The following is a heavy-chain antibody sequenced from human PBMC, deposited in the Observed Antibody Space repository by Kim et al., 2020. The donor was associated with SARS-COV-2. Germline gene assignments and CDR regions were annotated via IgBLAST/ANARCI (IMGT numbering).Heavy chain of an antibody. CDR3: TSKYYYDTSGFYYADW. V-gene: IGHV4-38-2*01. J-gene: IGHJ1*01. Sequence: SETLSLTCAVSGYSISSGYYWGRIRQPPGKGLEWIGSIHHSGSTYYNPSLKSRVGISIDTSKNQFSLRLNSVTAADTAVYYCTSKYYYDTSGFYYADWWGQGTLVTVSS. D-gene: IGHD3-22*01. CDR1: GYSISSGYY. CDR2: IHHSGST.